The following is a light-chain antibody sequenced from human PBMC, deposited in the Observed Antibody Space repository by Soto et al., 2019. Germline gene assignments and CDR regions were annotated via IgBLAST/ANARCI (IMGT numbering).Light chain of an antibody. V-gene: IGKV3-20*01. CDR1: QSVSSAY. Sequence: EIVLTQSPGTVSLSPGERATLSCMASQSVSSAYLGWYQQKPGQAPRLLIYGTSSRATGIPDRLSGSGSGTDFTLTISRLEPEDFAVYYCQQYGNSPITFGQGTRLEIK. J-gene: IGKJ5*01. CDR2: GTS. CDR3: QQYGNSPIT.